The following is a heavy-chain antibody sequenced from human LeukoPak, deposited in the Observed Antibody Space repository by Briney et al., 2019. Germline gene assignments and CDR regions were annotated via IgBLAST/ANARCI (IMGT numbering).Heavy chain of an antibody. J-gene: IGHJ6*03. CDR3: ARVRVAATVYYYYYMDV. D-gene: IGHD2-15*01. V-gene: IGHV4-34*01. Sequence: SETLSLTCAVYGGSFSGYYWSWIRQPPGKGLEWIGEINHSGSTNYNPSLKSRVTISVDTPKNQFSLKLSSVTAADTAVYYCARVRVAATVYYYYYMDVWGKGTTVTVSS. CDR2: INHSGST. CDR1: GGSFSGYY.